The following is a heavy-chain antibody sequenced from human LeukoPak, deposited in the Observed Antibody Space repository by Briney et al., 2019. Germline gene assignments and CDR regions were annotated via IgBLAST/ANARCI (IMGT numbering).Heavy chain of an antibody. CDR3: ASHPTRDGGWTYYFDY. CDR2: ISSSGSTI. Sequence: GGPLRLSCAASGFTFSSYEMNWVRQAPGKGLEWVSYISSSGSTIYYADSVKGRFTISRDNAKNSLYLQMNSLRAEDTAVYYCASHPTRDGGWTYYFDYWGQGTLVTVSS. CDR1: GFTFSSYE. V-gene: IGHV3-48*03. D-gene: IGHD6-19*01. J-gene: IGHJ4*02.